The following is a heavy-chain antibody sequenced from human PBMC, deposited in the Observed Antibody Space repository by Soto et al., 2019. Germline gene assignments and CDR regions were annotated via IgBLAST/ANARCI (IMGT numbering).Heavy chain of an antibody. CDR3: ARDPKYNWNSGGFDY. J-gene: IGHJ4*02. D-gene: IGHD1-7*01. V-gene: IGHV3-48*01. Sequence: TGGSLRLSCAASGFTFSSYSMNWVRQAPGKGLEWVSYISSSSSTIYYADSVKGRFTISRDNAKNSLYLQMNSLRAEDTAVYYCARDPKYNWNSGGFDYWGQGTLVTVSS. CDR1: GFTFSSYS. CDR2: ISSSSSTI.